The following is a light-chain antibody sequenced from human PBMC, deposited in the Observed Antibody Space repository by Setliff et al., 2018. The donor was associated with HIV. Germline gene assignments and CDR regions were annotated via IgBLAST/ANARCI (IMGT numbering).Light chain of an antibody. Sequence: ALAQPPSASGSPGQSVTISCTGTSSDVGGYNYVSWYQQHPGKAPKLLIYEVSERPSGVPDRFSGSKSGNTASLTVSGLQAEDEADYYCSSYAGSNDLVFGGGTK. CDR1: SSDVGGYNY. V-gene: IGLV2-8*01. CDR3: SSYAGSNDLV. J-gene: IGLJ2*01. CDR2: EVS.